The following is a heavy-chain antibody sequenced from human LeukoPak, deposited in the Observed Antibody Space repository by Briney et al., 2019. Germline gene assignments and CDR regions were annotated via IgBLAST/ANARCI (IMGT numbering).Heavy chain of an antibody. Sequence: PGGSLRLSCAASGFTFSSNYMSWVRQAPGKGLEWVSVIYSGGSTYYADSVKGRFTISRDNSKNTLYLQMNSLRAEDTAVYYCARNPIAVAGLYYYYYGMDVWGQGTTVTVSS. V-gene: IGHV3-53*01. D-gene: IGHD6-19*01. J-gene: IGHJ6*02. CDR2: IYSGGST. CDR3: ARNPIAVAGLYYYYYGMDV. CDR1: GFTFSSNY.